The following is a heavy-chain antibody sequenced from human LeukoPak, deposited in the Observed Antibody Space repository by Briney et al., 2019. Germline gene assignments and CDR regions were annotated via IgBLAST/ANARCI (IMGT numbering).Heavy chain of an antibody. CDR1: GGSVSSGSYY. CDR2: IYTGGIT. CDR3: ARSGLRYFDWSIV. J-gene: IGHJ4*02. D-gene: IGHD3-9*01. Sequence: SQTLSLTCTVSGGSVSSGSYYWNWIRQPAGKGLKWIGQIYTGGITNYNPSLKSRVTISVDTSKNHFSLKLSSVTAADTAVYYCARSGLRYFDWSIVWGQGTLVTVSS. V-gene: IGHV4-61*09.